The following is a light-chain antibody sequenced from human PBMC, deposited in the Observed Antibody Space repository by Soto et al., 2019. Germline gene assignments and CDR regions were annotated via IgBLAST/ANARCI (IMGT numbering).Light chain of an antibody. V-gene: IGKV1-9*01. J-gene: IGKJ1*01. Sequence: DIQLTKPPSFLSASVGDRVTITCRASQGITSYLAWYQQKPGKAPKLLIFAASTLQSGVPSRFSGSGSGTEFTLTISSLQPEDFATYYCQQLNSYPLTFGQGTKVEIK. CDR3: QQLNSYPLT. CDR2: AAS. CDR1: QGITSY.